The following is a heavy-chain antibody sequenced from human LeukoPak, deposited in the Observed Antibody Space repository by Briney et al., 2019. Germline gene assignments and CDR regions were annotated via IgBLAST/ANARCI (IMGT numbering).Heavy chain of an antibody. CDR3: ARRYTYGYFDY. D-gene: IGHD5-18*01. Sequence: ASETLSLTCTVSGGSISSYSWSWIRQPPGKGLEWIGYMYYTGSTNYHPSLKSRVTISVDTSKNQFSLNLSSVTAADTAVYYCARRYTYGYFDYWGQGTLVTVSS. J-gene: IGHJ4*02. V-gene: IGHV4-59*08. CDR2: MYYTGST. CDR1: GGSISSYS.